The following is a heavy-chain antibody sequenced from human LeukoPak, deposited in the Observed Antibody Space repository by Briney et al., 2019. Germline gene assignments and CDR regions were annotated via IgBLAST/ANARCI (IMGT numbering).Heavy chain of an antibody. CDR1: GGSFNAYY. CDR2: INHSGST. V-gene: IGHV4-34*01. Sequence: PSETLSLTCAVYGGSFNAYYWSWIRQPPGKGLEWIGEINHSGSTNYNSSPKSRVTISVDTSKNQFSLKLSSVTAADTAIYYCARATLQLERRPFDYWGQGTLVTVSS. CDR3: ARATLQLERRPFDY. J-gene: IGHJ4*02. D-gene: IGHD1-1*01.